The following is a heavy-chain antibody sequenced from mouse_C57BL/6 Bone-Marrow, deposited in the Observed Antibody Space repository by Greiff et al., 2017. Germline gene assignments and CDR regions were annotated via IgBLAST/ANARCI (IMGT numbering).Heavy chain of an antibody. CDR2: ISDGGSYT. Sequence: EVKLVESGGGLVKPGGSLKLSCAASGFTFSSYAMSWVRQTPETRLEWVATISDGGSYTYYPDNVKGRFTISRDNAKNNLYLQMSHLKSEDTARYYCARAGRWLPHYLDYWGQGTTLTVSS. J-gene: IGHJ2*01. CDR3: ARAGRWLPHYLDY. D-gene: IGHD2-3*01. CDR1: GFTFSSYA. V-gene: IGHV5-4*03.